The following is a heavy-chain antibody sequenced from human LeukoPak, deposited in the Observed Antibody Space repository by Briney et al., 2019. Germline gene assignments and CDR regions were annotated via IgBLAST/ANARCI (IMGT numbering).Heavy chain of an antibody. J-gene: IGHJ3*02. CDR2: IYYSGST. Sequence: SQTLSLTRTVSRGSISSGGYYSSCIPQPPRKGLEWIGYIYYSGSTYYNPPLKSRLTISVDKSKNQFSVKLSSVTAADTGVYHCARLPKLHVKLRDAFDIWGQGTMVTVSS. CDR3: ARLPKLHVKLRDAFDI. D-gene: IGHD1-26*01. CDR1: RGSISSGGYY. V-gene: IGHV4-31*03.